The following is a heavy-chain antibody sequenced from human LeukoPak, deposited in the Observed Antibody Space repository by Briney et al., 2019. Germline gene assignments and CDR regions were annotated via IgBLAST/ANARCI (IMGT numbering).Heavy chain of an antibody. CDR2: IYSGGRT. J-gene: IGHJ4*02. CDR1: GFTVSSNY. Sequence: PGRSLRLSCAASGFTVSSNYMSWVRQAPGKGLEWVSVIYSGGRTYYADSVKARFTISRDNSKNTLYLQMNSLRADDTAVYYCASGSFYGDYFDCWGQGTLVTVSS. V-gene: IGHV3-66*01. CDR3: ASGSFYGDYFDC. D-gene: IGHD3-10*01.